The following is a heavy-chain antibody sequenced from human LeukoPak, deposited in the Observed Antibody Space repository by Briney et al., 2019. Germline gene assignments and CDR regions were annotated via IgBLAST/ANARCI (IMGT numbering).Heavy chain of an antibody. CDR3: ARGRGSPDY. V-gene: IGHV4-59*01. CDR1: GGSISSYY. D-gene: IGHD1-26*01. Sequence: SETLSLTCTVSGGSISSYYWSWIRQPPGKGLEWIGYIYYSGSTNYNPSLKSRVTISVDTSKNQFSLKLSSVTAADTAVYYCARGRGSPDYWGQGTLVTVSS. CDR2: IYYSGST. J-gene: IGHJ4*02.